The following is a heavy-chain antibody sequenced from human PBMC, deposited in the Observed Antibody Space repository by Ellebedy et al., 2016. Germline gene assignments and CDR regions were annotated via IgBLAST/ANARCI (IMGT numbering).Heavy chain of an antibody. Sequence: GESLKISXAASGFTFNIAGMTWVRQAPGKGLEWVATIVFSGTATYYADSVKGRFIISRDNAKNSLFLQMNSLRGEDTALYYCARGVGGTSLNWFDPWGQGTLVTVSS. D-gene: IGHD3-16*01. V-gene: IGHV3-21*01. CDR1: GFTFNIAG. J-gene: IGHJ5*02. CDR2: IVFSGTAT. CDR3: ARGVGGTSLNWFDP.